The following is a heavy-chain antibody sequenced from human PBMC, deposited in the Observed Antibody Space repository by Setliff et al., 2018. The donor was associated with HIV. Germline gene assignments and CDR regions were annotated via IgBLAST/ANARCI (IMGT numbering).Heavy chain of an antibody. D-gene: IGHD4-17*01. J-gene: IGHJ4*02. CDR2: ISAYNGNT. CDR3: ARGQYGDELFDY. Sequence: GASVKVSCKASGNSFQSYAFSWVRQAPGQGLEWMGWISAYNGNTNYAQNLQGRVTMTTDKSTSTAYMELRSLRSDDTAVYYCARGQYGDELFDYWGQGTLVTVSS. V-gene: IGHV1-18*01. CDR1: GNSFQSYA.